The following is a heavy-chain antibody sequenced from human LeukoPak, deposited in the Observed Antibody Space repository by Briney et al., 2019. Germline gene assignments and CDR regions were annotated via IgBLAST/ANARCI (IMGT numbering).Heavy chain of an antibody. CDR1: GGSISSGSYY. D-gene: IGHD3-10*01. Sequence: SETLSLTCTVSGGSISSGSYYWSWIRQPAGKGLEWIGRIYTSGSTNYNPSLKSRVTISVDTSKNQFSLKLSSVTAADTAVYYCARGPLWSPYYFDYWGQGTPVTVSS. CDR2: IYTSGST. V-gene: IGHV4-61*02. CDR3: ARGPLWSPYYFDY. J-gene: IGHJ4*02.